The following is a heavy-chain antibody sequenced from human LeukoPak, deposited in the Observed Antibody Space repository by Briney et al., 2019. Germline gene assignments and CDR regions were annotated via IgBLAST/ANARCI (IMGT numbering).Heavy chain of an antibody. D-gene: IGHD3-10*01. CDR2: INPNSGGT. V-gene: IGHV1-2*02. J-gene: IGHJ4*02. CDR3: ARGITTMVRGVTYYFDY. Sequence: ASVKVSCKASVYTFTGYYMHWVRQAPGQGLEWMGWINPNSGGTNYAQKFQGRVTMTRDTSISTAYMELSRLRSDDTAVYYCARGITTMVRGVTYYFDYWGQGTLVTVSS. CDR1: VYTFTGYY.